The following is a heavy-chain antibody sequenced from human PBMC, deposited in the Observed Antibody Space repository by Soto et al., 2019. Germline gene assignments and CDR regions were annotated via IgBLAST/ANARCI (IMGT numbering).Heavy chain of an antibody. J-gene: IGHJ4*02. CDR3: AKDRRAGGHFPFYFHX. Sequence: PGGSLRLSFAASGFNFSNCAMSWVRQAPGKGLEWVSLIRETGGGTYYADSVKGRFTISIDNSHNTLYLQVHSLTAEDTAVYYCAKDRRAGGHFPFYFHXWGQVAQFTVSX. V-gene: IGHV3-23*01. CDR1: GFNFSNCA. CDR2: IRETGGGT. D-gene: IGHD3-16*01.